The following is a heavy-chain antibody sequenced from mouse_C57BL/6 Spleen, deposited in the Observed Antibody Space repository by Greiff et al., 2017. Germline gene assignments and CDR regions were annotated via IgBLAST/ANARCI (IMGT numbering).Heavy chain of an antibody. CDR2: IHPNSGST. CDR1: GYTFTSYW. CDR3: SREGTACFDY. V-gene: IGHV1-64*01. J-gene: IGHJ2*01. Sequence: QVQLQQPGAELVKPGASVKLSCKASGYTFTSYWMHWVKQGPGQGLEWIGMIHPNSGSTNYNEKFKSKATLTVDKSSSTAYMQLSSLTSEDSAVYYCSREGTACFDYWGQGTTLTVSS. D-gene: IGHD3-3*01.